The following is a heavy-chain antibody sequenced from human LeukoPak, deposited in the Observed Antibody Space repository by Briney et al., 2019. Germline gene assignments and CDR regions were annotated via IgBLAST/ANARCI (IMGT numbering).Heavy chain of an antibody. V-gene: IGHV1-8*01. Sequence: ASVKVSCRASEYALTSYDMNWGRQATGQGLEWMGWMNHTSGNKSYEQKFHGRVTMTRTTSISTAYMELSSLRSEDTAVYYCARWAHSGVLDVWGKGTTVTVSS. J-gene: IGHJ6*04. CDR1: EYALTSYD. CDR2: MNHTSGNK. CDR3: ARWAHSGVLDV. D-gene: IGHD3-10*01.